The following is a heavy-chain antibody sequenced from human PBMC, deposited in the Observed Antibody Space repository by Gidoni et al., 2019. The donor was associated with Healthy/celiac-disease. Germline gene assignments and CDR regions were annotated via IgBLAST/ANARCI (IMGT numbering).Heavy chain of an antibody. CDR2: ILPIFGTA. D-gene: IGHD3-22*01. V-gene: IGHV1-69*06. CDR1: GGTVSSYA. CDR3: ARGGYYDSSGYYYGYWYFDL. J-gene: IGHJ2*01. Sequence: QVQLVQSGAEGKKPGTAVKVSCKASGGTVSSYASSGVRQAPGQGLGWMGGILPIFGTANYAPKFQGRVTIPADKSTSTASMELSSLRSEDTAVYYCARGGYYDSSGYYYGYWYFDLWGRGTLVTVSS.